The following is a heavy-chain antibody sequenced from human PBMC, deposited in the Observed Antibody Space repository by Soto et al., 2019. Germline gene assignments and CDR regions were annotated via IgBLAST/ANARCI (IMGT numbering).Heavy chain of an antibody. CDR2: TYHSGST. CDR3: ASVVAHTSCYDC. J-gene: IGHJ4*02. V-gene: IGHV4-4*02. Sequence: QVHLQESGPGLVKPSGTLSLTCTVSGGSITRNNWWSWVRQPPGKGLEWIGETYHSGSTNYNPSLKSRVTISVDKSKNLFSLKLSSVTAADTAVYYCASVVAHTSCYDCWGQGTLVTVSS. CDR1: GGSITRNNW. D-gene: IGHD2-2*01.